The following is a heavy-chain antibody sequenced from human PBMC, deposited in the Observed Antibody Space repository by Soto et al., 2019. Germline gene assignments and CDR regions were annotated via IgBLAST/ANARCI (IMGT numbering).Heavy chain of an antibody. V-gene: IGHV4-30-2*01. D-gene: IGHD3-10*01. J-gene: IGHJ4*02. CDR3: ARGGGFDSFDY. Sequence: SETLSLTCTVSGASITYGAYSWSWIRQTPGKGLEWIGYINHLETTFYNPSFESRLTLSIDRTKNQFSLNLKSMSAADGAVYFCARGGGFDSFDYWGQGILVTVSS. CDR2: INHLETT. CDR1: GASITYGAYS.